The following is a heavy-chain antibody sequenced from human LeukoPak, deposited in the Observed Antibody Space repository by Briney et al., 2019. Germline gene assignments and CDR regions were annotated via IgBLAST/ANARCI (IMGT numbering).Heavy chain of an antibody. Sequence: ASVKVSCKASGYIFGSYGIAWVRQAPGQGFEWLGWINTDEDETAYSEKFQGRVSMTTDTPTTTATMELRGLASDDTAVYYCARSLAATSGFDIWGQGTWVTVS. CDR1: GYIFGSYG. J-gene: IGHJ3*02. D-gene: IGHD1-26*01. CDR3: ARSLAATSGFDI. V-gene: IGHV1-18*01. CDR2: INTDEDET.